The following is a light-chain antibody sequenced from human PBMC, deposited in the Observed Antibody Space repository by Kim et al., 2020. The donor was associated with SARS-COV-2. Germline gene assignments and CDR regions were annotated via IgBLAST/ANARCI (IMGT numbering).Light chain of an antibody. V-gene: IGLV3-9*02. J-gene: IGLJ2*01. CDR2: RNN. CDR1: NRGCKH. CDR3: QVWDSNTVI. Sequence: ALGQAGKITWGGKNRGCKHVPWDQQKPGQAPVAVIYRNNNLPPGIPERFSGSNSGNAASLSITRGQGGDEAVYFWQVWDSNTVIFGGGTQLTVL.